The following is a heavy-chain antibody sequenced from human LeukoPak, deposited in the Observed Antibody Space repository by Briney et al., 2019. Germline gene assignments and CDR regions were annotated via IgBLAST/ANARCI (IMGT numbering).Heavy chain of an antibody. CDR3: ARSTEYSSSSRDYNWFDP. D-gene: IGHD6-6*01. CDR2: IIPIFGTA. CDR1: GGTFSSYA. J-gene: IGHJ5*02. Sequence: SVKVSCKASGGTFSSYAISWVRQAPGQGLEWMGGIIPIFGTANYAQKFQGRVTITADKSTSTAYMELSSLRSEDTAVYYCARSTEYSSSSRDYNWFDPWGQGTLVTVSS. V-gene: IGHV1-69*06.